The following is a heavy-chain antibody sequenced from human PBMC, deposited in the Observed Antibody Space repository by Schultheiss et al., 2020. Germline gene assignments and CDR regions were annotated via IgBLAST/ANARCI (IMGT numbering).Heavy chain of an antibody. J-gene: IGHJ4*02. CDR1: GFTFSSNY. CDR2: IWYDGSNK. V-gene: IGHV3-33*08. CDR3: TTDGSYGDRDY. D-gene: IGHD4-17*01. Sequence: GGSLRLSCAASGFTFSSNYMSWVRQAPGKGLEWVAVIWYDGSNKYYADSVKGRFTISRDNSKNTLYLQMNSLKAEDTGVYYCTTDGSYGDRDYWGQGTLVTVSS.